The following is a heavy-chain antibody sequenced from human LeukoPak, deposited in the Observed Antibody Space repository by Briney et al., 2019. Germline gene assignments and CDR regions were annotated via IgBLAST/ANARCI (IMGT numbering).Heavy chain of an antibody. V-gene: IGHV1-18*01. CDR3: AREDSGIAAAGTSSYFDY. J-gene: IGHJ4*02. CDR1: GYTFTSYG. D-gene: IGHD6-13*01. CDR2: ISAYNGNT. Sequence: GASVKVSCKASGYTFTSYGISWVRQAPGQGLEWMGWISAYNGNTNYAQKLQGRVTMTTDTSTSTAYMELRSLRSDDTAVYHCAREDSGIAAAGTSSYFDYWGQGTLVTVSS.